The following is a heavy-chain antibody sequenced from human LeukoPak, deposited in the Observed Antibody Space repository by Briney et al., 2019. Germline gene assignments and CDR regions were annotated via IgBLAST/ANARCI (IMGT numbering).Heavy chain of an antibody. CDR2: ISSSSSYI. V-gene: IGHV3-21*01. Sequence: GGSLRLSCAASGFTFSSYSMNWVRQAPGKGLEWVSFISSSSSYIYYADSVKGRFTISRDNAKNSLYLQMNSLRAEDTAVYYCAREGGGYLDYWGRGTLVTVSS. CDR1: GFTFSSYS. D-gene: IGHD4-23*01. CDR3: AREGGGYLDY. J-gene: IGHJ4*02.